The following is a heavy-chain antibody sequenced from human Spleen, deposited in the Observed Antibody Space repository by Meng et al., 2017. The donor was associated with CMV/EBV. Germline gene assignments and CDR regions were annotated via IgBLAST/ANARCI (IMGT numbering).Heavy chain of an antibody. CDR2: ISWNSGSI. D-gene: IGHD6-13*01. J-gene: IGHJ4*02. Sequence: SLKISCAASGFTFDDYATHWVRQAPGKGLEWVSGISWNSGSIGYADSVKGRFTISRDNAKNSLYLQMNSLRAEDTALYYCAKGRGASSSPIDYWGQGTLVTVSS. CDR1: GFTFDDYA. V-gene: IGHV3-9*01. CDR3: AKGRGASSSPIDY.